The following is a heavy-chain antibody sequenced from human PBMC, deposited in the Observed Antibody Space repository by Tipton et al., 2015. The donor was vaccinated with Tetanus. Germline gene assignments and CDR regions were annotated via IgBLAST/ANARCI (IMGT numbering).Heavy chain of an antibody. Sequence: QLVQSGPEVKKHGESLKMSCKGSGYSFTNYWLGWVRQMPGKGLEWMGIIHPGDSDTRYSPSFQGQVTISADTAISTAYLQWSSLKASDIAMYYGARHTSGSYHAPFGCWGQGALVTVSS. V-gene: IGHV5-51*01. CDR1: GYSFTNYW. CDR3: ARHTSGSYHAPFGC. CDR2: IHPGDSDT. D-gene: IGHD1-26*01. J-gene: IGHJ4*02.